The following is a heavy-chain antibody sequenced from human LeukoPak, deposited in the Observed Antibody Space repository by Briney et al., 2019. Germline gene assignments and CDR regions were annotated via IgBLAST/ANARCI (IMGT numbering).Heavy chain of an antibody. Sequence: ASVKVSCKASGYTFTDYYMHWLRQAPGQGLEWMGWINPKSGDTNYAQKFQGRVTMTRDTSISTAYMELSRLTSDDTAVYYCARALDYSNYYYFDYWGQGTLVTVSP. V-gene: IGHV1-2*02. J-gene: IGHJ4*02. CDR3: ARALDYSNYYYFDY. D-gene: IGHD4-11*01. CDR1: GYTFTDYY. CDR2: INPKSGDT.